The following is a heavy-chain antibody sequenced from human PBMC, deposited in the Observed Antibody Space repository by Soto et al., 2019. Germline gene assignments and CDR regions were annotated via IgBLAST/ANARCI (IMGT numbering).Heavy chain of an antibody. CDR3: ARHGWYGDYFDY. Sequence: EVQLLESGGGLVQPGGSLRLSCAASGFTFSSYAMSWGRQAPRKGLEWVSSMSGSGGSTYYADSVKCRFTISRDNSENTLYVQMNSLRAEDTAVYYCARHGWYGDYFDYWGQGTLVTVSS. CDR1: GFTFSSYA. D-gene: IGHD4-17*01. V-gene: IGHV3-23*01. CDR2: MSGSGGST. J-gene: IGHJ4*02.